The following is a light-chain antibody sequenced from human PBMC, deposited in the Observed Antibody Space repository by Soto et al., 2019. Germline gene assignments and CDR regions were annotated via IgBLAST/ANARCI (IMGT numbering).Light chain of an antibody. CDR1: QSISSH. J-gene: IGKJ4*01. CDR2: AAS. CDR3: QQGDSFPFT. V-gene: IGKV1-39*01. Sequence: DIQMTQSPSSLSASVGDRVTMTCRASQSISSHLNWYQQKPGKAPKLLISAASSLQSGVPTRFSGSGSGTDFTLIISGLQPEDFATYFCQQGDSFPFTFGGGTKVDIK.